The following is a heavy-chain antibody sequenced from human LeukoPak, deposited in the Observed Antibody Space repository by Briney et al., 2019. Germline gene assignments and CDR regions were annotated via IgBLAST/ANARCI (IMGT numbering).Heavy chain of an antibody. D-gene: IGHD4-23*01. V-gene: IGHV3-21*04. Sequence: PGGSLRLSCAASGFTFTSYRMNWVRQAPGKGLEWVSSISSSSSYINYADSVKGRFTISRDNAKNSLYLQMNSLRAEDTAVYYCARDPSGDYGGYWGQGTLVTVSS. J-gene: IGHJ4*02. CDR3: ARDPSGDYGGY. CDR1: GFTFTSYR. CDR2: ISSSSSYI.